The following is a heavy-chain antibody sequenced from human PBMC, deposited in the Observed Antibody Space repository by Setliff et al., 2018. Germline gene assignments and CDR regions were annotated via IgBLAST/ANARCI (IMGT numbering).Heavy chain of an antibody. V-gene: IGHV3-48*01. D-gene: IGHD5-18*01. CDR2: ISSSGGTI. Sequence: LRLSCVASGFSVSNYGMNWVRQAPGKGLEWLSYISSSGGTIHHADSVKGRFTISKDTAENSVFLQMNSLRGEDTALYYCAGGYSFGYGVYWGQGVLVTVS. CDR3: AGGYSFGYGVY. CDR1: GFSVSNYG. J-gene: IGHJ4*02.